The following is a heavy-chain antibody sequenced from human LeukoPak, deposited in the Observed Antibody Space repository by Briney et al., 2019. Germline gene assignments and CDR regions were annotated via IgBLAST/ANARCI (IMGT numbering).Heavy chain of an antibody. CDR1: SGSISTYY. CDR2: IYYSGST. V-gene: IGHV4-59*08. Sequence: SETLSLTCTASSGSISTYYWTWIRQPPGKGLEWIGYIYYSGSTNYNPSLKSRVTISVDTSKNQFSLKLSSVTAADTAVYYCARHEDVLGDCSGGSCYDDAFDSLGQGTMVTVSS. D-gene: IGHD2-15*01. J-gene: IGHJ3*02. CDR3: ARHEDVLGDCSGGSCYDDAFDS.